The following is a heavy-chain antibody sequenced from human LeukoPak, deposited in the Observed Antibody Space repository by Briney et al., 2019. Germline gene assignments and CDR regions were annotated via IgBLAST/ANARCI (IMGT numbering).Heavy chain of an antibody. CDR2: IITIYGTV. CDR1: GGTFSNYA. D-gene: IGHD4-17*01. CDR3: ARDLTVTTWVIWFDP. V-gene: IGHV1-69*05. J-gene: IGHJ5*02. Sequence: SVKVSCKASGGTFSNYAISWVRQAPGQGLEWMGRIITIYGTVNYAQKFPGRVTITTDESTSQAYMELSSLRSEDTAVYYCARDLTVTTWVIWFDPWGQGTLVTVSS.